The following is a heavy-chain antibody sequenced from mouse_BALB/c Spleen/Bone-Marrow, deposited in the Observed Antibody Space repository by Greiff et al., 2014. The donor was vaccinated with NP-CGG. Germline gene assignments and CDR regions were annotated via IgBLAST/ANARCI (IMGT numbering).Heavy chain of an antibody. J-gene: IGHJ2*01. CDR2: IDPANGNT. D-gene: IGHD1-2*01. CDR3: ARDLYGYTATFDY. V-gene: IGHV14-3*02. Sequence: VQLQQSGAELVKPGASVKLSCTASGFNIKDTYMHWVKQRPEQGLEWIGRIDPANGNTKYDPKFQGKATITADTSSNTAYLQLRSLTSEDTAVYYCARDLYGYTATFDYWGQGTTLTVSS. CDR1: GFNIKDTY.